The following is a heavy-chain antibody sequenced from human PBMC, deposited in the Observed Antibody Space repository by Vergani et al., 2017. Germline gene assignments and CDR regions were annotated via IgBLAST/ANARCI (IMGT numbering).Heavy chain of an antibody. Sequence: QVQLQESGPGLVKPSETLSLTCTVSGYSISSGYYWGWIRQPPGKGLEWIGSIYHSGSTYYNPSLKRLVTISVDTSKNQFSLKLSSVTAADTAMYYCARYDYVWGGYRFHYFDYWGQGTLVTVSS. CDR1: GYSISSGYY. CDR2: IYHSGST. J-gene: IGHJ4*02. D-gene: IGHD3-16*02. CDR3: ARYDYVWGGYRFHYFDY. V-gene: IGHV4-38-2*02.